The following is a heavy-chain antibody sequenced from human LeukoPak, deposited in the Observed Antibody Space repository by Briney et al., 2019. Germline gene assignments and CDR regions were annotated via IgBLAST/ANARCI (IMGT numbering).Heavy chain of an antibody. D-gene: IGHD6-19*01. Sequence: GESLKISCKGSGYSFTSYWTGWVRQMPGKGLEWIGIIYPGDSDTRYSPSFQGQVTISAHKSISTAYLHRSSLKASDTATYYCARLIAVAGIRGWFDPWGQGTLVTVSS. CDR1: GYSFTSYW. J-gene: IGHJ5*02. CDR2: IYPGDSDT. CDR3: ARLIAVAGIRGWFDP. V-gene: IGHV5-51*03.